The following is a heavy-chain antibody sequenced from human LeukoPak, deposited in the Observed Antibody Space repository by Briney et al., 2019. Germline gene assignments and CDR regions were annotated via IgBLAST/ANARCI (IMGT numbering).Heavy chain of an antibody. V-gene: IGHV4-59*01. J-gene: IGHJ4*02. CDR3: ATALSVAGSFYFDY. Sequence: SETLSLTCTVSGPSISSYYWSWIRQPPGKGLEWIGYIYSSGSTSYNPSLKSRVTISVDTSKKQVSLKLSSVSAADTAVYYCATALSVAGSFYFDYWGQGTLVTVSS. D-gene: IGHD6-19*01. CDR1: GPSISSYY. CDR2: IYSSGST.